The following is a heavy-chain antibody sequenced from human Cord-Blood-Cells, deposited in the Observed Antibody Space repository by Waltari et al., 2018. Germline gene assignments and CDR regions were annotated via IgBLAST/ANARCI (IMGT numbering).Heavy chain of an antibody. V-gene: IGHV1-69*01. D-gene: IGHD6-13*01. CDR1: GGTFSSYA. CDR3: VRRGVVALGSSSSWYYFDY. CDR2: IIPIFGTA. J-gene: IGHJ4*02. Sequence: QVQLVQSGAEVKKPGSSVKVSCKASGGTFSSYAISWVRQAPGQGLEWMGGIIPIFGTANYAQKFQGRVTITADESTSTAYMELSSLRSEDTAVYYCVRRGVVALGSSSSWYYFDYWGQGTLVTVSS.